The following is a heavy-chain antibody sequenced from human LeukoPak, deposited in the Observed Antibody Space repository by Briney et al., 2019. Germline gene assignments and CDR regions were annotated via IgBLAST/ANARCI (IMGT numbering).Heavy chain of an antibody. V-gene: IGHV4-34*01. D-gene: IGHD3-22*01. Sequence: SETLSLTCAVYGGSFSGYYWSWIRQPPGKGLEWIGEINHSGSTNYNPSLKSRVTISVDTSKNQFSLKLSSVTAADTAVYYCAREGWLSYYFDYRGQGTLVTVSS. J-gene: IGHJ4*02. CDR2: INHSGST. CDR1: GGSFSGYY. CDR3: AREGWLSYYFDY.